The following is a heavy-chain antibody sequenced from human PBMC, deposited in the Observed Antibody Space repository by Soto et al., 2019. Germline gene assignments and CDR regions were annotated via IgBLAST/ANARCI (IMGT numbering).Heavy chain of an antibody. Sequence: SETLSPTCAVSGGSISIGGYSWTWIRQPPGKGLEWIGQINHSGSTSYNPSLKSRVTISVDTPKNRFSLKLSAVSAADSAGYYCASTDGSGSRGTFDIWGQGTMVTVSS. CDR1: GGSISIGGYS. CDR3: ASTDGSGSRGTFDI. D-gene: IGHD3-10*01. J-gene: IGHJ3*02. CDR2: INHSGST. V-gene: IGHV4-61*08.